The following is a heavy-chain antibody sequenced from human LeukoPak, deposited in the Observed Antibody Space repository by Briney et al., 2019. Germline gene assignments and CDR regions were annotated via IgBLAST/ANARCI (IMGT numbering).Heavy chain of an antibody. Sequence: ASVKVSCKASGYSFTSYGFTWVRRAPGQGLEWMGWVSAYDGSTNYAQKIRGRVTMTTDAPKNTVYMELRSLRLDDTAVYYCARGGRDGMDVWGQGTTVTVSS. D-gene: IGHD3-10*01. V-gene: IGHV1-18*01. CDR1: GYSFTSYG. CDR3: ARGGRDGMDV. J-gene: IGHJ6*02. CDR2: VSAYDGST.